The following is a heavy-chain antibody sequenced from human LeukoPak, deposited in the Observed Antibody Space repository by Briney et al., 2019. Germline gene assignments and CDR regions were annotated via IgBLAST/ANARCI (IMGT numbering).Heavy chain of an antibody. D-gene: IGHD3-22*01. CDR1: GFTFSTYS. J-gene: IGHJ4*02. Sequence: GGYLRRSCAASGFTFSTYSMNWVRQAPGKGLEWVSYISSSSSTIYYADSVKGRFTISRDNAKNSLYLQMNSLGAEDTAVYYCARGSTYYDSSGQVPFDYWGQGTLVTVSS. CDR3: ARGSTYYDSSGQVPFDY. V-gene: IGHV3-48*01. CDR2: ISSSSSTI.